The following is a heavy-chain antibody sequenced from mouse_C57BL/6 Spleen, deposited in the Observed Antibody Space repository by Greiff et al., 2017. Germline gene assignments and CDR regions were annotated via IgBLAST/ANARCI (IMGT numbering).Heavy chain of an antibody. CDR3: ARGGDYGSRGRYFDY. CDR2: IYPRDGST. Sequence: VQLQHSGPELVKPGASVKLSCKASGYTFTSYDINWVKQRPGQGLEWIGWIYPRDGSTKYNEKLKGKATLTVDTSSSTAYMELHSLTSEDSAVYFCARGGDYGSRGRYFDYWGQGTTLTVSS. J-gene: IGHJ2*01. D-gene: IGHD1-1*01. CDR1: GYTFTSYD. V-gene: IGHV1-85*01.